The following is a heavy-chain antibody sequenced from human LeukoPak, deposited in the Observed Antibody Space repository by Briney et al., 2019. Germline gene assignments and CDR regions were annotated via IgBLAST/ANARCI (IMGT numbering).Heavy chain of an antibody. CDR3: ARDTIPGAFDI. CDR1: GGSISSYY. V-gene: IGHV4-59*01. CDR2: IYYSGST. Sequence: SETLSLTCTVSGGSISSYYWSWIRQPPGKGLEWIGYIYYSGSTNYNPSLKSRVTISVDTSKYQFSLKLSSVTAADTAVYYCARDTIPGAFDIWGQGTMVTVSS. D-gene: IGHD3-9*01. J-gene: IGHJ3*02.